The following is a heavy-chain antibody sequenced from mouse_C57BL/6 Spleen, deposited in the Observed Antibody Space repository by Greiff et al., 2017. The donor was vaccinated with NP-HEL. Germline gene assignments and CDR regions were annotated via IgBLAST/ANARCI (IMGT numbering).Heavy chain of an antibody. CDR2: INPNYGTA. D-gene: IGHD1-1*01. Sequence: EVQLQQSGPELVKPGASVKISCKASGYSFTDYNMNWVKQSNGQSLEWIGVINPNYGTASYNQKFKGKATLTVDQSSSTAYMQLNSLTSEDSAVYYCARADYGSSYYAMDYWGQGTSVTVSS. V-gene: IGHV1-39*01. J-gene: IGHJ4*01. CDR1: GYSFTDYN. CDR3: ARADYGSSYYAMDY.